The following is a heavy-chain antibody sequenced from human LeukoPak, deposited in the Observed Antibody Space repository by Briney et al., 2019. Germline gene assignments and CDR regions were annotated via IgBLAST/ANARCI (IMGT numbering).Heavy chain of an antibody. CDR2: ISYDGSNK. D-gene: IGHD3-10*01. CDR1: GFTFSSYG. J-gene: IGHJ4*02. Sequence: PGRSLRLSCAASGFTFSSYGMHWVRRAPGKGLEWVAVISYDGSNKYYADSVKGRFTISRDNSKNTLYLQMNSLRAEDTAVYYCFYWRFGGFDYWGQGTLVTVSS. CDR3: FYWRFGGFDY. V-gene: IGHV3-30*03.